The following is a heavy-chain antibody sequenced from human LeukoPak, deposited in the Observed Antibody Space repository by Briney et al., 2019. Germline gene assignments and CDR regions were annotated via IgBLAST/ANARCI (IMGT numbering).Heavy chain of an antibody. D-gene: IGHD2-2*01. Sequence: ASVKVSCKFSGYSLSEFFMHWVRQAPGKGLEWMGGFDPEDGEIITAQKFQGRVTLTDDASTRTAYMELSSLRSEDTAVYYCATRVAYDDIVVLPAAAHFDYWGQGTLVTVPS. V-gene: IGHV1-24*01. J-gene: IGHJ4*02. CDR2: FDPEDGEI. CDR1: GYSLSEFF. CDR3: ATRVAYDDIVVLPAAAHFDY.